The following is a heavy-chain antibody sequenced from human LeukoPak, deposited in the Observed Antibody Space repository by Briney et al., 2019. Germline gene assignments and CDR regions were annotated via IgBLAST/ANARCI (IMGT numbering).Heavy chain of an antibody. CDR1: GGSISSYY. D-gene: IGHD2-2*01. V-gene: IGHV4-59*01. J-gene: IGHJ6*02. CDR3: ARAWGDIVVVPAAPYGMDV. CDR2: IYHSGST. Sequence: PSETLSLTCTVSGGSISSYYWTWIRQPPGKGLEWIGYIYHSGSTNYNPSLKSRVTISVDTSKNQFSLKLSSVTAADTAVYYCARAWGDIVVVPAAPYGMDVWGQGTTVTVSS.